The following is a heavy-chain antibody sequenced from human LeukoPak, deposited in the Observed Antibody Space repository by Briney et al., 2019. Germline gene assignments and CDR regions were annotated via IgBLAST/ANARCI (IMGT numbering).Heavy chain of an antibody. CDR1: GFTFSSYG. V-gene: IGHV3-33*06. J-gene: IGHJ3*02. D-gene: IGHD3-10*01. Sequence: GGSLRLSCAASGFTFSSYGMHWVRQAPGKGLEWVAVIWYDGSNKYYADSVKGRFTISRDNSKNTLYLQMNSLRAEDTAVYYCAKCFGPYVALHAFDIWGQGTMVTVSS. CDR3: AKCFGPYVALHAFDI. CDR2: IWYDGSNK.